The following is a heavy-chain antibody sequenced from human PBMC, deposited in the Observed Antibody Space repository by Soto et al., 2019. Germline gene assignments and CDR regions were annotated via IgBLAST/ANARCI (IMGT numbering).Heavy chain of an antibody. Sequence: LGESLKISCKGSGYSFTTYWIGWVRQMPGKGLEWMGIIYPSDSDTRYSPSFQGQVTISADKSINTAYLQWSSLEASDTAMYYCARQYSGYDYYFDYWGQGTLVTVSS. CDR1: GYSFTTYW. J-gene: IGHJ4*02. CDR3: ARQYSGYDYYFDY. D-gene: IGHD5-12*01. V-gene: IGHV5-51*01. CDR2: IYPSDSDT.